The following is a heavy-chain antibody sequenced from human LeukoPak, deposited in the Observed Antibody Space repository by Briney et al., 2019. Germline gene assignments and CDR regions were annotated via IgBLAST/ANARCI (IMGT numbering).Heavy chain of an antibody. D-gene: IGHD6-13*01. CDR2: ISSSGSGT. CDR3: ATSLYSSGWSLNSGAFDI. Sequence: GGSLRLSCAASGFTFSSYAMSWVRQAPGKGLEWVSTISSSGSGTYYADSVKGRFTVSRDNSKNTLYLQMNSLSAEDTAVYYCATSLYSSGWSLNSGAFDIWGQGTMVTVSS. V-gene: IGHV3-23*01. CDR1: GFTFSSYA. J-gene: IGHJ3*02.